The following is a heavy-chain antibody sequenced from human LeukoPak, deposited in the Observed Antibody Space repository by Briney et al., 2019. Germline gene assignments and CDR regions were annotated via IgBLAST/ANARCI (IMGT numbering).Heavy chain of an antibody. Sequence: GGSLRLSCAASGFTFSSYGMHWVRQAPGKGLEWVAFIRYDGSNKYYADSVKGRFTISRDNSKNTLYLQMNSLRAEDTAVYYCAKDRKYQLLNYYYYYYMDVWGKGTTVTVSS. V-gene: IGHV3-30*02. CDR1: GFTFSSYG. D-gene: IGHD2-2*01. CDR3: AKDRKYQLLNYYYYYYMDV. J-gene: IGHJ6*03. CDR2: IRYDGSNK.